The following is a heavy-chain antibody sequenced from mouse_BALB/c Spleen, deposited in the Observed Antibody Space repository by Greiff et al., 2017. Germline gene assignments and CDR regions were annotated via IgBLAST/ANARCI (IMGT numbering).Heavy chain of an antibody. CDR1: GYSITSDYA. D-gene: IGHD3-1*01. CDR3: ARTARASFDD. V-gene: IGHV3-2*02. CDR2: ISYSGST. Sequence: EVKLVESGPGLVKPSQSLSLTCTVTGYSITSDYAWNWIRQFPGNKLEWMGYISYSGSTSYNPSLKSRISITRDTSKNQFFLQLNSVTTEDTATYYCARTARASFDDWGQGTTLTVSS. J-gene: IGHJ2*01.